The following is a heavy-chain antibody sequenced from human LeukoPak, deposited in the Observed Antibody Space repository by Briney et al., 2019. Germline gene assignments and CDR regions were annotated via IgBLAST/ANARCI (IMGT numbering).Heavy chain of an antibody. J-gene: IGHJ6*03. Sequence: ASVKVSCKASGYTFTSYGISWVRQAPGQGLEWMGWISAYNGNTNYAQKLQGRVTMTTDTSTSTAYMELRSLRSDDTAVYYCARDPIVGATDSYYYMDVWGKGTTVTVSS. CDR3: ARDPIVGATDSYYYMDV. D-gene: IGHD1-26*01. CDR2: ISAYNGNT. CDR1: GYTFTSYG. V-gene: IGHV1-18*01.